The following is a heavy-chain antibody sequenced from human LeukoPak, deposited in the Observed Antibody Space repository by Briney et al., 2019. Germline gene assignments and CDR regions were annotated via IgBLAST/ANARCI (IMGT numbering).Heavy chain of an antibody. CDR2: INPNSGGT. V-gene: IGHV1-2*02. J-gene: IGHJ4*02. D-gene: IGHD5-18*01. Sequence: WASVKVSCKASGYTFTGYYTHWVRQAPGQGLEWMGWINPNSGGTNYAQKFQGRVTMTRDTSISTAYMELSRLRSDDTAVYYCARRESKNSYGYNYWGQGTLVTVSS. CDR1: GYTFTGYY. CDR3: ARRESKNSYGYNY.